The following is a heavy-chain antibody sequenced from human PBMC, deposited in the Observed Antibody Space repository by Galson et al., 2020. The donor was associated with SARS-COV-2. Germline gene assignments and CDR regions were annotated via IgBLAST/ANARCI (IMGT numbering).Heavy chain of an antibody. CDR2: ISTSGST. D-gene: IGHD6-13*01. Sequence: SETLSLTCTVSNGSISSGSYYWTWIRQPAGKGLEWIGRISTSGSTNYNPSLKSRGTITVDPTKNQFSLQLTSVTAADTAVYYCARGAALAFDYWGRGTLVTVSS. J-gene: IGHJ4*02. CDR3: ARGAALAFDY. CDR1: NGSISSGSYY. V-gene: IGHV4-61*02.